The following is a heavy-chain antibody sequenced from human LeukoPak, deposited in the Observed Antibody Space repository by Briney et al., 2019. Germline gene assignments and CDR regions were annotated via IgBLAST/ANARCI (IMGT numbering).Heavy chain of an antibody. CDR2: IRTAGDT. V-gene: IGHV3-13*01. Sequence: PGGSLRPSCAASGFTFSSYDMHWVRQATGKGLEWVSAIRTAGDTNYPGPVKGRFTIPRENAKNPLNLQINSLRAGDAGVYYCAGGGNRYCSGGSCYMFGYWGQGTLVTVSS. CDR3: AGGGNRYCSGGSCYMFGY. CDR1: GFTFSSYD. D-gene: IGHD2-15*01. J-gene: IGHJ4*02.